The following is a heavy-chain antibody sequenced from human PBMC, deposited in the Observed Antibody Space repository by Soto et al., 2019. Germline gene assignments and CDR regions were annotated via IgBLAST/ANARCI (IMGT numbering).Heavy chain of an antibody. CDR2: ISGRGGST. D-gene: IGHD5-18*01. Sequence: PGGSLRLSCAASGFTFSSYAMSWVRQAPGKGLEWVSDISGRGGSTYYVDSVKGRFTISRDNSKNTLYLQMNSLRAEDTAVYYCAKDTATVPGPFDYWGQGTLVTVSS. CDR3: AKDTATVPGPFDY. CDR1: GFTFSSYA. J-gene: IGHJ4*02. V-gene: IGHV3-23*01.